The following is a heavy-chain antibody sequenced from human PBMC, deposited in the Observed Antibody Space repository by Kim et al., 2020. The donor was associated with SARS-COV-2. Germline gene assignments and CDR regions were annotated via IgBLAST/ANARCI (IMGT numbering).Heavy chain of an antibody. CDR3: ARDGPPLLWFGEVGWFDP. J-gene: IGHJ5*02. CDR1: GYTFTSYG. V-gene: IGHV1-18*01. CDR2: ISAYNGNT. D-gene: IGHD3-10*01. Sequence: ASVKVSCKASGYTFTSYGISWVRQAPGQGLEWMGWISAYNGNTNYAQKLQGRVTMTTDTSTSTAYMELRSLRSDDTAVYYCARDGPPLLWFGEVGWFDPWGQGTLVTVSS.